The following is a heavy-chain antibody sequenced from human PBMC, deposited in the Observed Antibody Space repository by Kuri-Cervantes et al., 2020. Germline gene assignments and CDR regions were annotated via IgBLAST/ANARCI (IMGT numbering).Heavy chain of an antibody. CDR3: ARVGYYYDSSGYLRWGVAFDY. CDR2: ISAYNGNT. V-gene: IGHV1-18*01. D-gene: IGHD3-22*01. Sequence: ASVKVSCKASGYTFTSYDINWVRQTTGQGLEWMGWISAYNGNTNYAQKLQGRVTMTTDTSTSTAYMELRSLRSDDTAVYYCARVGYYYDSSGYLRWGVAFDYWGQGTLVTVSS. J-gene: IGHJ4*02. CDR1: GYTFTSYD.